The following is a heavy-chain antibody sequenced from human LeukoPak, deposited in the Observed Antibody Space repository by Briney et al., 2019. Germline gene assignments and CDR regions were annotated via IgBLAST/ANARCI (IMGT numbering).Heavy chain of an antibody. D-gene: IGHD2-15*01. CDR3: AKDRGRVVVAASLDY. J-gene: IGHJ4*02. CDR2: ISGSGGST. V-gene: IGHV3-23*01. Sequence: PGGSPTLSCAASGFTFSSYAMSWVRQAPGKGLEWVSAISGSGGSTYYADSVKGRFTISRDNSKNTLYLQMNSLRAEDTAVYYCAKDRGRVVVAASLDYWGQGTLVTVSS. CDR1: GFTFSSYA.